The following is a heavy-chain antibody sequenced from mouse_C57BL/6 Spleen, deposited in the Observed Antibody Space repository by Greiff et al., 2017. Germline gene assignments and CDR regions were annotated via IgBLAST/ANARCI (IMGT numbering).Heavy chain of an antibody. CDR3: DRGGGEKTGTSRFAY. D-gene: IGHD4-1*01. CDR1: GFTFSSYA. V-gene: IGHV5-4*03. Sequence: EVKLLESGGGLVKPGGSLKLSCAASGFTFSSYAMSWVRQTPEKRLEWVATISDGGSYTYYPDNVKGRFTISRDNAKNHLYLQMSHLTSEETAMYYCDRGGGEKTGTSRFAYWGQGTLVTVSA. J-gene: IGHJ3*01. CDR2: ISDGGSYT.